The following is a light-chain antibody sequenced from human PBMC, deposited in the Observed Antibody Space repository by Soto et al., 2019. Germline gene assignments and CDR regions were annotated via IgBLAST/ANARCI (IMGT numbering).Light chain of an antibody. CDR1: QSVGLW. CDR3: QQYDNYRT. CDR2: KAS. Sequence: DIQMTQSPSTLSAFVGDRVTITCRASQSVGLWLAWYQQKPGKAPKLLISKASTLQSGVPSRFSGSGSGTESTLTISSLQPDDFATYYCQQYDNYRTFGQGTKVEIK. J-gene: IGKJ1*01. V-gene: IGKV1-5*03.